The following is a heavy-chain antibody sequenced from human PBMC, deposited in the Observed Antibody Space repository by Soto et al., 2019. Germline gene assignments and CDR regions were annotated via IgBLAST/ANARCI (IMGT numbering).Heavy chain of an antibody. CDR1: GFTFSNYA. CDR3: AKGFRKYSYVTDAFDI. D-gene: IGHD5-18*01. J-gene: IGHJ3*02. V-gene: IGHV3-9*01. Sequence: PGGSLRLSCAASGFTFSNYAMHWVRQAPGQGLEWVSGISWKSGSIGYADSVKGRFTISRDNAKNSLYLQMNSLRAEDTALYYCAKGFRKYSYVTDAFDIWGQGTMVTVSS. CDR2: ISWKSGSI.